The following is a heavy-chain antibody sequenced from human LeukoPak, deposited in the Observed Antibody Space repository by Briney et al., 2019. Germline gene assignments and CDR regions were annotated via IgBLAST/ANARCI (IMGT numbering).Heavy chain of an antibody. CDR1: GFTFSRYA. CDR3: AKDGKIGSGGSFFYYYGMHV. CDR2: ISGSGGST. Sequence: GGSLRLPCAASGFTFSRYAMRWVRQAPGKGLECVSAISGSGGSTYYADSVKGRFNISRDNSKHTLYLQMNSLRAEDTAVYYCAKDGKIGSGGSFFYYYGMHVWGKGTTVTVSS. D-gene: IGHD2-15*01. J-gene: IGHJ6*04. V-gene: IGHV3-23*01.